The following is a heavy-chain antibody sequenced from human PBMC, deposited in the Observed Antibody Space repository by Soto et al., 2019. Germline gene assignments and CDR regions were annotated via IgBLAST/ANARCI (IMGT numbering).Heavy chain of an antibody. Sequence: PGGSLRLSCAASGFTFSSYAMHWVRQAPGKGLEWVAVISYDGSNKYYADSVKGRFIISRDNSKNTLYLQMNSLRAEDTAVYYCAVDYSNPDYYYYGMDVWGQGTTVTSP. CDR1: GFTFSSYA. V-gene: IGHV3-30-3*01. CDR2: ISYDGSNK. J-gene: IGHJ6*02. D-gene: IGHD4-4*01. CDR3: AVDYSNPDYYYYGMDV.